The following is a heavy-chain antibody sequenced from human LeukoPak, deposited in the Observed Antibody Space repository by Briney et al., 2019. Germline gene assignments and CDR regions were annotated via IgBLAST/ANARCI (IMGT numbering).Heavy chain of an antibody. CDR3: ARRSRAVAGTGWFDP. J-gene: IGHJ5*02. V-gene: IGHV3-23*01. CDR1: GFSFSSYA. CDR2: ISGSGGRT. D-gene: IGHD6-19*01. Sequence: GGSLRLSCAGSGFSFSSYAMNWVRQAPGKGLEWVSGISGSGGRTDYADSVKGRFTISRDNSKNTLYLQMNSLRAEDTAVYYCARRSRAVAGTGWFDPWGQGTLVTVSS.